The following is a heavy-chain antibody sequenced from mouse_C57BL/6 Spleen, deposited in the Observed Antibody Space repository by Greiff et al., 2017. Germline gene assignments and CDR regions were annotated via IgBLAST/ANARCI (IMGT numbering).Heavy chain of an antibody. CDR2: ISDGGSYT. J-gene: IGHJ2*01. CDR3: ASENSLLRSHFNY. D-gene: IGHD1-2*01. V-gene: IGHV5-4*03. CDR1: GLTFSSYS. Sequence: DVMLVESGRGLVKPGGSLKLSCAASGLTFSSYSMSWVRQTPEKRLEWVATISDGGSYTNYTDNVKGRFTISRDEAKNNLYLQMSHLKSEDTAMYYFASENSLLRSHFNYWGQGTTRKVSS.